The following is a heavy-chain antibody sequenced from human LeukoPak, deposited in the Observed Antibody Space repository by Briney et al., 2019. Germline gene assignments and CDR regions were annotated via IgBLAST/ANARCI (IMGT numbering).Heavy chain of an antibody. CDR3: ARDWLVVPAALPYNWFDP. CDR1: GGSISSYY. D-gene: IGHD2-2*01. CDR2: IYTSGST. Sequence: PSETLSLTCTVSGGSISSYYWSWIRQPAGKGLEWIGRIYTSGSTNYNPSLKSRATMSVDTSKNQFSLKLSSVTAADTAVYYCARDWLVVPAALPYNWFDPWGQGTLVTVSS. V-gene: IGHV4-4*07. J-gene: IGHJ5*02.